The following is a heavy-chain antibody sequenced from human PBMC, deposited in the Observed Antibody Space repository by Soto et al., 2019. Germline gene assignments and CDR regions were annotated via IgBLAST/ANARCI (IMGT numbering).Heavy chain of an antibody. Sequence: EVQLLESGGGLVQPGGSLRLSCAASGFTFSSYAMSWVRQAPGKGLEWVSAISGSGGSTYYADSVKGRFTISRDNSKNTLYLQMNSLRAEDTAVYYCAKDRESSGYYYYYGMDVWGQGTTVTVFS. CDR3: AKDRESSGYYYYYGMDV. V-gene: IGHV3-23*01. CDR1: GFTFSSYA. D-gene: IGHD3-22*01. J-gene: IGHJ6*02. CDR2: ISGSGGST.